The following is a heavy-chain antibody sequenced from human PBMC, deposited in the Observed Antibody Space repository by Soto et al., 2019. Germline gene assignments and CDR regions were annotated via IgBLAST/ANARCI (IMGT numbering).Heavy chain of an antibody. J-gene: IGHJ5*02. CDR3: GRRMDWFDP. V-gene: IGHV4-4*02. Sequence: SETLSLTCTVSGGSMTSSNWWSWVRHAPGKGLDWIGEIYHSGSTNYNPLLKGRVTISVDKSENQFSLKLTSVTAADTAVYYCGRRMDWFDPWGRGALVTVSS. CDR1: GGSMTSSNW. CDR2: IYHSGST.